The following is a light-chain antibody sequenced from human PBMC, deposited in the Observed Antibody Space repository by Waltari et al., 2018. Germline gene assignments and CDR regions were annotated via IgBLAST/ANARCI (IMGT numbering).Light chain of an antibody. CDR3: QQANSFPIT. J-gene: IGKJ5*01. CDR1: QSVSSS. Sequence: EIVLTQSPATLSLSPGERATLSCRASQSVSSSLAWYQQKPGQPPRLLIYDASNRATGIPARFSGSGSGTDFTLTISSLEPEDFATYYCQQANSFPITFGQGTRLEIK. CDR2: DAS. V-gene: IGKV3-11*01.